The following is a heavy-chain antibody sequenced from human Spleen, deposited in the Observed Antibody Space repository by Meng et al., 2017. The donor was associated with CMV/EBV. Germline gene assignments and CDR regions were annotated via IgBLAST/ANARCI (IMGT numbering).Heavy chain of an antibody. D-gene: IGHD6-13*01. CDR2: INHSGST. CDR1: VGAFSGYY. CDR3: ASCERGQQLVTPFDP. J-gene: IGHJ5*02. Sequence: QGQLQQWGPGLLKPSETLSLTCAVYVGAFSGYYWSWIRQPPGKGLEWIGEINHSGSTNYNPSLKSRVTISVDTSKNQFSLKLSSVTAADTAVYYCASCERGQQLVTPFDPWGQGTLVTVSS. V-gene: IGHV4-34*01.